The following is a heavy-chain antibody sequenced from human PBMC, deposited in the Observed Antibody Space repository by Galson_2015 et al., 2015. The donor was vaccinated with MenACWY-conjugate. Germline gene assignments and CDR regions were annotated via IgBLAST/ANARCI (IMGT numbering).Heavy chain of an antibody. CDR1: GFTFSSYA. V-gene: IGHV3-23*01. J-gene: IGHJ4*02. CDR3: AKWPDTSMVARGDY. Sequence: SLRLSCAASGFTFSSYAMSWVRQAPGKGLEWVSAISCSGGSTYYADSVKGRFTISRDNSKNTLYLQMNSLRAEDTAVYYCAKWPDTSMVARGDYWGQGTLVTVSS. D-gene: IGHD5-18*01. CDR2: ISCSGGST.